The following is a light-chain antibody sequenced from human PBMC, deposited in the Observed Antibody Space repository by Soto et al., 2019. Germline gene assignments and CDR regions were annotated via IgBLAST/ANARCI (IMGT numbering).Light chain of an antibody. CDR3: QQSHFYWT. Sequence: DIQMTQSPSTLPASVGDRVTITCRASQTIGDWLAWYQQKPGKVRKLLIYKASTLEGGVQARFSGSESGTEFTLTISSRQPDDFATYYCQQSHFYWTFGQGTKVEIK. CDR1: QTIGDW. V-gene: IGKV1-5*03. CDR2: KAS. J-gene: IGKJ1*01.